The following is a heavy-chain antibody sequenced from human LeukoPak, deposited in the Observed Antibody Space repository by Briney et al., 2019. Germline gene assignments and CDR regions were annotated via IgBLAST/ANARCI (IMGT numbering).Heavy chain of an antibody. J-gene: IGHJ5*02. Sequence: PGGSLRLSCAASGFTFNNYALNWVRQAPGKGLEWVSSITGNGDSTYYAGSVKGRFTISRDNSQNTLYLQMNNLRADDTAVYYCAKTTMTVVYWFDPWGQGTLVTVS. D-gene: IGHD3-22*01. V-gene: IGHV3-23*01. CDR3: AKTTMTVVYWFDP. CDR2: ITGNGDST. CDR1: GFTFNNYA.